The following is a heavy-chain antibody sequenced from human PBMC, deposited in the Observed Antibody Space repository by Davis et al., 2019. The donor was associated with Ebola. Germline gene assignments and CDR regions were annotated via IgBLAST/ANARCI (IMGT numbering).Heavy chain of an antibody. CDR1: GFTVSSNY. D-gene: IGHD3-10*01. Sequence: GESLKISCAASGFTVSSNYMSWVRQAPGKGLEWVSVIYSGGSTYYADSVKGRFTISRDNSKNTLYLQMNSLRAEDTAVYYCARDNLDVLLWFGAGMDVWGQGTTVTVSS. J-gene: IGHJ6*02. CDR2: IYSGGST. CDR3: ARDNLDVLLWFGAGMDV. V-gene: IGHV3-53*01.